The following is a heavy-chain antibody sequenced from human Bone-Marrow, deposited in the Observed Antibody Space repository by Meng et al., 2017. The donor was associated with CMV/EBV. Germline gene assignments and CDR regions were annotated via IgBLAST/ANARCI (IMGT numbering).Heavy chain of an antibody. Sequence: GSLRLSCTVSGDSISSTSNYWVWIRQPPGKGLEWIASIYYSGSTYYNPSLKSRVTISGDTSKNQFSLKLSSVTAADTAVYYCASYGYTNYFDYWGQGTLVTVYS. CDR3: ASYGYTNYFDY. CDR1: GDSISSTSNY. V-gene: IGHV4-39*07. CDR2: IYYSGST. J-gene: IGHJ4*02. D-gene: IGHD1-1*01.